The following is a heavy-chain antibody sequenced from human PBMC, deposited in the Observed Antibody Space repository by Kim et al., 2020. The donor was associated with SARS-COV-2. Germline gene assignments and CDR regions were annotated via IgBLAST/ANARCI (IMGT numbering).Heavy chain of an antibody. D-gene: IGHD1-26*01. V-gene: IGHV3-33*01. J-gene: IGHJ4*02. Sequence: GGSLRLSCAASGFTFSSYGMHWVRQAPGKGLEWVAVIWYDGSNKYYADSVKGRFTISRDNSKNTLYLQMNSLRAEDTAVYYCARDRSNMGHFDYWGQGTLVTVSS. CDR3: ARDRSNMGHFDY. CDR2: IWYDGSNK. CDR1: GFTFSSYG.